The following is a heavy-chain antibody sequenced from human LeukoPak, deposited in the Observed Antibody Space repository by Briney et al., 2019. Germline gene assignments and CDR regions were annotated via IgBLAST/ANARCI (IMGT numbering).Heavy chain of an antibody. Sequence: SQTPSLTCAISGDSVSSNSAAWNWIRQSPSRGLEWLGRTYYRSKWYNDYAASVKSRITINPDTSKNQFSLQLNSVTPEDTAVYYCARDRPYYDYVWGSYHFDYWGQGTLVTVSS. CDR2: TYYRSKWYN. J-gene: IGHJ4*02. CDR1: GDSVSSNSAA. CDR3: ARDRPYYDYVWGSYHFDY. V-gene: IGHV6-1*01. D-gene: IGHD3-16*02.